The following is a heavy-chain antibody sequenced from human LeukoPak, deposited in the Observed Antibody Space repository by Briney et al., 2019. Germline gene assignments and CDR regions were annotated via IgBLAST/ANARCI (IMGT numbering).Heavy chain of an antibody. CDR2: IYPGDSDT. CDR3: ARLRAGGAAGKYFDY. V-gene: IGHV5-51*01. Sequence: GESLQISCKGSGYSFTSYWIGWVRQLPGKGLEWMGIIYPGDSDTRYSPSFQGQVTISADKSISTAYLQWSSLKASDTAMYYCARLRAGGAAGKYFDYWGQGTLVTVSS. D-gene: IGHD6-13*01. CDR1: GYSFTSYW. J-gene: IGHJ4*02.